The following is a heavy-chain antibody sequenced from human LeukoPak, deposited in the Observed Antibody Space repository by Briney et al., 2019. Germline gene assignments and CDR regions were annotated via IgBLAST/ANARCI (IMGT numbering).Heavy chain of an antibody. CDR3: ARDRGYFDN. Sequence: GGSLRLSCAASGFTFSIYIMNWVRQAPGKGLEWLSSITSSSNYIYYEDSVKGRFTISRDNVQNSLYLQMNSLRAEDTAMYYCARDRGYFDNWGQGTLVTVSS. CDR1: GFTFSIYI. CDR2: ITSSSNYI. V-gene: IGHV3-21*01. J-gene: IGHJ4*02.